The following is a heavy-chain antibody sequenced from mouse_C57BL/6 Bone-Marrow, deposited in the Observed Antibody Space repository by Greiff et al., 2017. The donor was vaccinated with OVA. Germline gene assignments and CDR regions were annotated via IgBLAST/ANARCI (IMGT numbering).Heavy chain of an antibody. V-gene: IGHV1-50*01. CDR3: ARKGGWFSYYFDY. CDR1: GYTFTSYW. Sequence: VQLQQPGAELVKPGASVKLSCKASGYTFTSYWMQWVKQRPGQGLERIGEIDPSDSYTNYNQKFKGKATLTVDTSSSTAYMQLSSLTSEDSAVYYCARKGGWFSYYFDYWGQGTTLTVSS. CDR2: IDPSDSYT. D-gene: IGHD2-3*01. J-gene: IGHJ2*01.